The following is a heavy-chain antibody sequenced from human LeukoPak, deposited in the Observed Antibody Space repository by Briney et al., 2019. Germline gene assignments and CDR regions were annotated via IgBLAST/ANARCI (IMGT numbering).Heavy chain of an antibody. J-gene: IGHJ4*02. CDR3: ARDQEAFDY. CDR2: IYPSDGST. CDR1: GYSFTSNY. V-gene: IGHV1-46*01. Sequence: ASVTVSCKASGYSFTSNYIHWVRQAPGQGLEWMGMIYPSDGSTSYAQKFQGRVTVTRDTSTSTVHMELSGLRSEDTAVYYCARDQEAFDYWGQGTLATVSS.